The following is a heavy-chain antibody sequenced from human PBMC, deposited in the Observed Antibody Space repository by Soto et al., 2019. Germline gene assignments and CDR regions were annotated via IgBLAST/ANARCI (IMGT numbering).Heavy chain of an antibody. CDR2: IKQDGSEK. D-gene: IGHD2-2*01. V-gene: IGHV3-7*01. CDR3: ARDPNIVLVPAALSSYYYYYGMDV. J-gene: IGHJ6*02. CDR1: GFTFSSYW. Sequence: EVQLVESGGGLVQPGGSLRLSCAASGFTFSSYWMSWVRQAPGKGLEWVANIKQDGSEKYYVDSVKGRFTISRDNAKNSLYLQMNSLRAEDTAVYYCARDPNIVLVPAALSSYYYYYGMDVWGQGTTVTVSS.